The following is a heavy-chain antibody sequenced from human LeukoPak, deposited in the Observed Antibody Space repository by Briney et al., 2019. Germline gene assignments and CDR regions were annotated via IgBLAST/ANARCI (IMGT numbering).Heavy chain of an antibody. CDR2: INHSGST. J-gene: IGHJ4*02. CDR3: ARGGRYCSGGSCYFIDY. D-gene: IGHD2-15*01. CDR1: GGSISGYY. V-gene: IGHV4-34*01. Sequence: SETLSLTCTVSGGSISGYYWSWIRQPPGKGLEWIGEINHSGSTNYNPSLKSRATISVDTSKNQFSLKLSSVTAADTAVYYCARGGRYCSGGSCYFIDYWGQGTLVTVSS.